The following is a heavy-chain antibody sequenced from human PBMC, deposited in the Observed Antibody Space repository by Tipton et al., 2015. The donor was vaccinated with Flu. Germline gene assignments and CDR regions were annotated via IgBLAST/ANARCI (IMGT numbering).Heavy chain of an antibody. CDR1: GFTFRTNG. D-gene: IGHD6-19*01. CDR2: IRSDETTE. Sequence: SLRLSCAASGFTFRTNGMHWVRQAPGKGLEWVAHIRSDETTEYADSVKGRFTISRDNAKNSLYLQMNSLRAEDTAVYYCAKDGWDTSGWYPFDYWGQGTLVTVSS. J-gene: IGHJ4*02. CDR3: AKDGWDTSGWYPFDY. V-gene: IGHV3-33*03.